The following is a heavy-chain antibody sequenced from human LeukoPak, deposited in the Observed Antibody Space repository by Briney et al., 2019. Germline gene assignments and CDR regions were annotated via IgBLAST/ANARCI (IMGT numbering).Heavy chain of an antibody. V-gene: IGHV3-11*06. CDR2: ISSSSSYT. Sequence: PGGSLRLSCAASGFIFSDYYMSWIRQAPGKGLEWVSYISSSSSYTNYADSVKGRFTISGDNAKNSVYLQMNSLRAEDTAVYFCARDRVDTAMGTNFDYWGQGTLVTVSP. CDR1: GFIFSDYY. CDR3: ARDRVDTAMGTNFDY. D-gene: IGHD5-18*01. J-gene: IGHJ4*02.